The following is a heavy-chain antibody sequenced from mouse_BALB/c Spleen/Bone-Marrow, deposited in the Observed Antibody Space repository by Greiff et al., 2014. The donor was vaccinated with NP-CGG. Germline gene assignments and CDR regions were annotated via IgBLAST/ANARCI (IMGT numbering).Heavy chain of an antibody. V-gene: IGHV1-77*01. D-gene: IGHD1-1*01. J-gene: IGHJ3*01. Sequence: QVQLKQSGAELVRPGASVKISCKASGYTFTDYHINWVKQRPGQGLDWIGYINPYNGYTNYNQKFKGKATLVVDKSSSTAYMELSSLTSEDSAVFYCARHGCSYVRFAYWGQGTLVTVSA. CDR3: ARHGCSYVRFAY. CDR1: GYTFTDYH. CDR2: INPYNGYT.